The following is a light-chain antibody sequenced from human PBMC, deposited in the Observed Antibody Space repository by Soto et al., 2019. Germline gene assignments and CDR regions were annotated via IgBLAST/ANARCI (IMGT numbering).Light chain of an antibody. CDR3: QQYYSTPPLT. V-gene: IGKV4-1*01. CDR2: WSS. J-gene: IGKJ1*01. Sequence: DIVMTQSPDSLAVSLGERATINCKSSQSVLYSSNNKNYLAWYQQKPGQPPKLLIYWSSTRESGIPDRFSGSRSGTDFTLTISRLPAEDVVVYCCQQYYSTPPLTFGQGTKVEIK. CDR1: QSVLYSSNNKNY.